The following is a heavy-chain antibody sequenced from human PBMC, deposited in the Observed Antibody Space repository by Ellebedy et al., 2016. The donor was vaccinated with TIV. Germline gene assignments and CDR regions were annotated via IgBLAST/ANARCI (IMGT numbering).Heavy chain of an antibody. V-gene: IGHV1-2*04. Sequence: ASVKVSCKASGYTFTGYYMHWVRQAPGQGLEWMGWINPNSGGTNYAQKFQGWVTMTRDTSISTAYMELSRLRSDDTAVYYCARSSEYYYDSTYHDAFDIWGQGTMVTVSS. CDR3: ARSSEYYYDSTYHDAFDI. CDR1: GYTFTGYY. CDR2: INPNSGGT. D-gene: IGHD3-22*01. J-gene: IGHJ3*02.